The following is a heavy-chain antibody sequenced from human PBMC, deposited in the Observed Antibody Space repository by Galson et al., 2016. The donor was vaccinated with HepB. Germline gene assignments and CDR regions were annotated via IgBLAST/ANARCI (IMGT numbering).Heavy chain of an antibody. V-gene: IGHV6-1*01. J-gene: IGHJ4*02. CDR2: TFYRSQWRS. CDR1: DSVSSNTAA. CDR3: AKSGHYYFDA. Sequence: DSVSSNTAAWNWIRQSPSRGLEWLGRTFYRSQWRSVYAVSVKGRITVTPDTSKNQFSLQLNSVTPEDTAMYYCAKSGHYYFDAWGQGTLVTVSS. D-gene: IGHD3-10*01.